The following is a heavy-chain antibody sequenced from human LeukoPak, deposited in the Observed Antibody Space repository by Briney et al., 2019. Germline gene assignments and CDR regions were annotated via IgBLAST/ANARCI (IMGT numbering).Heavy chain of an antibody. CDR2: MNPNSGNT. CDR1: GYTFSTYD. Sequence: ASVTVSCKASGYTFSTYDVAWVRQAPGQGLEWMGWMNPNSGNTGYAQKFKGRVTMTSDASIGSAYMGLSSLRSEDTAVYFCARAVRIQLLLEYWGHGTLITVSS. J-gene: IGHJ4*01. V-gene: IGHV1-8*01. D-gene: IGHD2-2*01. CDR3: ARAVRIQLLLEY.